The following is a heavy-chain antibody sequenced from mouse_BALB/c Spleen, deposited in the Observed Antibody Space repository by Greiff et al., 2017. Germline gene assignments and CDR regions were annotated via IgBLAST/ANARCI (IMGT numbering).Heavy chain of an antibody. D-gene: IGHD1-1*01. J-gene: IGHJ4*01. Sequence: VKLMESGPGLVAPSQSLSITCTVSGFSLTSYGVHWVRQPPGKGLEWLGVIWAGGSTNYNSALMSRLSISKDNSKSQVFLKMNSLQTDDTAMYYCARGGTVDYYAMDYWGQGTSVTVSS. V-gene: IGHV2-9*02. CDR1: GFSLTSYG. CDR3: ARGGTVDYYAMDY. CDR2: IWAGGST.